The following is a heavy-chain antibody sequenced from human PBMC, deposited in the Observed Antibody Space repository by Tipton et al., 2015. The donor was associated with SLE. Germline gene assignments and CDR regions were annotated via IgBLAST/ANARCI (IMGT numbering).Heavy chain of an antibody. V-gene: IGHV4-59*11. CDR2: IYYRGNT. CDR1: GGSISSHY. D-gene: IGHD5/OR15-5a*01. J-gene: IGHJ3*01. Sequence: TLSLTCTVSGGSISSHYWSWFRQPPGKGLEWIGYIYYRGNTKYNPSLNSRVTISLDTSRTQFSLKLSSVTAADTAVYYCARDGSVSPLDVWGQGTSVVVSS. CDR3: ARDGSVSPLDV.